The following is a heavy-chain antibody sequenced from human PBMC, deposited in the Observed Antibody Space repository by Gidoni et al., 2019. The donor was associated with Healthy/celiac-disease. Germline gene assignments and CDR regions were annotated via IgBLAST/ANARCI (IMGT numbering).Heavy chain of an antibody. Sequence: QLQLQESGPGLVKPSETLSLTCTVSGGSISSSSYYWGWSRQPPGKGLEWIGSLYYSWSTNNKPSLKGRVTISVDTSKNQYYLKWSSVNAADTAVYYCARHAEVATTYYYDYYYMDVWGKGTTVTVSS. CDR2: LYYSWST. CDR3: ARHAEVATTYYYDYYYMDV. D-gene: IGHD5-12*01. J-gene: IGHJ6*03. CDR1: GGSISSSSYY. V-gene: IGHV4-39*01.